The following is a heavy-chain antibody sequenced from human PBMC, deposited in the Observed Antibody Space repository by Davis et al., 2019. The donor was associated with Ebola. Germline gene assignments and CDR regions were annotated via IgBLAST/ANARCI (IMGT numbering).Heavy chain of an antibody. D-gene: IGHD2-2*02. CDR3: AKDGYKGSVYYYYGMDV. V-gene: IGHV3-30*18. CDR1: GFTFSSYG. Sequence: GGSLRLSCAASGFTFSSYGMHWVRQVPGKGLEWVAVISYDGSNKYYADSVKGRFTISRDNSKNTLYLQMNSLRAEDTAVYYCAKDGYKGSVYYYYGMDVWGQGTTVTVSS. J-gene: IGHJ6*02. CDR2: ISYDGSNK.